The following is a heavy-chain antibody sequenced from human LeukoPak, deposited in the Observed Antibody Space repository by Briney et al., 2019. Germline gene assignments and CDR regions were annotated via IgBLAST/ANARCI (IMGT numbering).Heavy chain of an antibody. CDR2: IYYSGST. CDR3: ARSYSYGDGIDY. CDR1: GGSISSYY. J-gene: IGHJ4*02. Sequence: SETLSLTCTVSGGSISSYYWSWIRQPPGKGLEWIRYIYYSGSTNYNPSLKSRVTISVDTSKNQFSLKLSSVTAADTAVYYCARSYSYGDGIDYWGQGTLVTVSS. D-gene: IGHD5-18*01. V-gene: IGHV4-59*01.